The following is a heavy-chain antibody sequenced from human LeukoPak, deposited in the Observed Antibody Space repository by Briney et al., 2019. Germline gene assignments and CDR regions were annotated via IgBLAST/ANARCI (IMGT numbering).Heavy chain of an antibody. CDR1: GYSFTSYW. CDR2: TYPGDSDT. CDR3: ASTFSGYSSGWYWFDP. D-gene: IGHD6-19*01. V-gene: IGHV5-51*01. Sequence: GESLKISCKGSGYSFTSYWIGWVRQMPGKGLEWMGITYPGDSDTRYSPSFQGQVTISADKSISTAYLQWSSLKASDTAMYYCASTFSGYSSGWYWFDPWGQGTLVTVSS. J-gene: IGHJ5*02.